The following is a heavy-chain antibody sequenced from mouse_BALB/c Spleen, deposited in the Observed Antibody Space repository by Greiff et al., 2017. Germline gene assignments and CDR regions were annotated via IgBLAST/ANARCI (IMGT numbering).Heavy chain of an antibody. CDR3: TKGFITTATDY. V-gene: IGHV1-15*01. Sequence: VQLQQSGAELVRPGASVTLSCKASGYTFTDYEMHWVKQTPVHGLEWIGAIDPETGGTAYNQKFKGKATLTADKSSSTAYMELRSLTSEDSAVYYCTKGFITTATDYWGQGTTLTVSS. CDR1: GYTFTDYE. CDR2: IDPETGGT. J-gene: IGHJ2*01. D-gene: IGHD1-2*01.